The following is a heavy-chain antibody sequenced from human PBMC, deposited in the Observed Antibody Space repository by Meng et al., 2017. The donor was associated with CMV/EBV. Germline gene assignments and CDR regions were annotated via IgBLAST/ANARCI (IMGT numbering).Heavy chain of an antibody. V-gene: IGHV4-34*01. CDR1: SFSGYY. CDR3: ARGERNYDSSGYTTNWFDP. Sequence: SFSGYYWSWLRQPPGKGLEWIGEINHSGSTNYNPSLKSRVTISVDTSKNQFSLKLSSVTAADTAVYYCARGERNYDSSGYTTNWFDPWGQGTLVTVSS. J-gene: IGHJ5*02. CDR2: INHSGST. D-gene: IGHD3-22*01.